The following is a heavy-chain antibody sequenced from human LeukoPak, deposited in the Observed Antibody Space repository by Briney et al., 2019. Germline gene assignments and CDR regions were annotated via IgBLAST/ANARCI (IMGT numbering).Heavy chain of an antibody. D-gene: IGHD3-3*01. CDR3: ARGIKPHGPGYYDFWSGTDY. V-gene: IGHV1-2*02. J-gene: IGHJ4*02. CDR2: INPNSGGT. Sequence: ASVKVSCKASGYTFTGYYMNWVRQAPGQGLEWMGWINPNSGGTNYAQKFQGRVTMTRDTSISTAYMELSRLRSDDTAVYYCARGIKPHGPGYYDFWSGTDYWGQGTLVTVSS. CDR1: GYTFTGYY.